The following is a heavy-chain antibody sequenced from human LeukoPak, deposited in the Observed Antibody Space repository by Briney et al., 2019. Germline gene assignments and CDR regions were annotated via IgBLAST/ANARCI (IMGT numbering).Heavy chain of an antibody. D-gene: IGHD3-22*01. V-gene: IGHV3-48*01. J-gene: IGHJ4*03. CDR1: GFPFSRYS. CDR3: TTYFDTTGYFEEAYDT. Sequence: YPGGSLRLSCAPSGFPFSRYSMNWVRQAPGKGLEWVAYISTNSRTIYYGDSVNGRFSISRDNDKSLLFLQMESLRVEDTAVYYCTTYFDTTGYFEEAYDTWGPGTLVTVST. CDR2: ISTNSRTI.